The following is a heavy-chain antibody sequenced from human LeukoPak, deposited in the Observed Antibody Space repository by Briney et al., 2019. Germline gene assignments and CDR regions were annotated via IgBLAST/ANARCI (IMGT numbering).Heavy chain of an antibody. CDR1: GYSISSGYY. J-gene: IGHJ3*02. CDR3: ARASGDYLWRTFDI. D-gene: IGHD4-17*01. Sequence: PSETLSLTCAVSGYSISSGYYWTWIRQPAGKGLEWIGRIYTSGSTNYNPSLESRVTISLDTSKNQFSLNLSSVTAADTAVYYCARASGDYLWRTFDIWGQGTMVTVSS. V-gene: IGHV4-61*02. CDR2: IYTSGST.